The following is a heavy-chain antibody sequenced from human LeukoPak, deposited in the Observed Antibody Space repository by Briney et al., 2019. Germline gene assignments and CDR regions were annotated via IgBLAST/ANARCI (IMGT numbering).Heavy chain of an antibody. CDR1: GFTFSNAW. CDR2: IKSKTDGGTT. D-gene: IGHD6-19*01. J-gene: IGHJ4*02. CDR3: TTDPDGWSGWYVY. V-gene: IGHV3-15*01. Sequence: GGSLRLSCAASGFTFSNAWMSWVRQAPGKGLGWVGRIKSKTDGGTTDYAAPVKGRFTISRDDSKNTLYLQMNSLKTEDTAVYYCTTDPDGWSGWYVYWGQGTLVTVSS.